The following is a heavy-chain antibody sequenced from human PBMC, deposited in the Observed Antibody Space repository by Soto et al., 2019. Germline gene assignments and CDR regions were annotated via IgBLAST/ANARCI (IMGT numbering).Heavy chain of an antibody. CDR1: GFTFRSYA. CDR3: AKTSGPIAAFDY. V-gene: IGHV3-23*01. J-gene: IGHJ4*02. Sequence: HPGGSLRLSCAASGFTFRSYAMNWVRQAPGKGLEWVSAISGSGGSTYYADSVKGRFTISRDNSKNTLYLQMNSLRADDTAVYYCAKTSGPIAAFDYWGQGTLVTVSS. D-gene: IGHD6-6*01. CDR2: ISGSGGST.